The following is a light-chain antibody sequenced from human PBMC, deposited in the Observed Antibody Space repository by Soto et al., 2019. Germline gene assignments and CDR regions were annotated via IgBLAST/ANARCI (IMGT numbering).Light chain of an antibody. CDR1: SSDVGGYNY. V-gene: IGLV2-8*01. CDR2: EVS. CDR3: SSYAGSNNLV. J-gene: IGLJ3*02. Sequence: QSALTQPPSASGSPGQSVTISCTGTSSDVGGYNYVSWYQQYPGKAPKLMIYEVSKRPSGVPDRFSGSKSGNTASLIVSGLQAEDEADYYCSSYAGSNNLVFGGGTKLIVL.